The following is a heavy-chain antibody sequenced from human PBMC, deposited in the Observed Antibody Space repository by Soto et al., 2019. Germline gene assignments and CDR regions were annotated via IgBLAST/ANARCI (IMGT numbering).Heavy chain of an antibody. CDR2: ISGSNSDT. J-gene: IGHJ3*02. D-gene: IGHD3-3*01. CDR1: GFTFSNYA. V-gene: IGHV3-23*01. Sequence: GGSLRLSCVASGFTFSNYAMSWVRQAPGKGLEWVSTISGSNSDTHYADSVKGRFTISRDSGKNSLYLQMNSLRDEDTALYYCVKDGLTSIFGLVYDGLNIWGQGTLVTVSS. CDR3: VKDGLTSIFGLVYDGLNI.